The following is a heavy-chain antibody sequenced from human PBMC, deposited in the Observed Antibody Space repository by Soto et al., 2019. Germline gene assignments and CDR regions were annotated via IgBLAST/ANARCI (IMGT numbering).Heavy chain of an antibody. J-gene: IGHJ4*02. D-gene: IGHD6-19*01. CDR3: AKVGQWLPGIDY. Sequence: EVQLLESGGGLVQPGGSLRLSCAASGFTFSSYAMSWVRQAPGKGLEWVSAISGSGGSTYYADSVKGRFTISRDNSKNTLYLQMNSLRAEATAVYYCAKVGQWLPGIDYWGQGTLVTVSS. CDR2: ISGSGGST. V-gene: IGHV3-23*01. CDR1: GFTFSSYA.